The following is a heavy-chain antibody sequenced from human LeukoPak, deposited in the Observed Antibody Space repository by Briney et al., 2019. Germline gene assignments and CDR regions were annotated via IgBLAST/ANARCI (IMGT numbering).Heavy chain of an antibody. CDR3: AREVVYGTFDS. CDR1: GFTLNDFY. Sequence: GESLRLSCAASGFTLNDFYMSWIRQAPGKGLEWVSDIVSSDNIISYADSVKGRFTISRDIAKNSLYLQVNSLRVEDTAVYYCAREVVYGTFDSWGPGTLVTVSS. D-gene: IGHD2-8*01. CDR2: IVSSDNII. J-gene: IGHJ4*02. V-gene: IGHV3-11*01.